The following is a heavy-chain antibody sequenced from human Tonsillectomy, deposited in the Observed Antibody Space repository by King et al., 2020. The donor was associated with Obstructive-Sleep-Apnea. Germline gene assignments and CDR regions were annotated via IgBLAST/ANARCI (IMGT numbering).Heavy chain of an antibody. CDR1: GFTFSNAW. Sequence: VQLVESGGGLVKPGGSLRLSCAASGFTFSNAWMSWVRQAPGKGLEWVGRIKSKTDGGTTDYAAPVKGRFTISRDDSKNTLYLQMNSLKTEDTAVYYCTTQGAHYDILTGFDYWGQGTLVTVSS. J-gene: IGHJ4*02. D-gene: IGHD3-9*01. V-gene: IGHV3-15*01. CDR2: IKSKTDGGTT. CDR3: TTQGAHYDILTGFDY.